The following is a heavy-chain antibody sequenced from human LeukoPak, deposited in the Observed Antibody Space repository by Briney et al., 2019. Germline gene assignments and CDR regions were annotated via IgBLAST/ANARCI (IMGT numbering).Heavy chain of an antibody. D-gene: IGHD2-2*02. V-gene: IGHV1-69*13. CDR1: GGSFSSYA. CDR3: ARDTLFCSSTSCSTRKNWFDP. J-gene: IGHJ5*02. Sequence: ASVKVSCKTSGGSFSSYAFSWVRQAPGQGLEWMGGIIPIFGTANYAQKFQGRVTITADESTSTAYMELSSLRSEDTAVYYCARDTLFCSSTSCSTRKNWFDPWGQGTLVTVSS. CDR2: IIPIFGTA.